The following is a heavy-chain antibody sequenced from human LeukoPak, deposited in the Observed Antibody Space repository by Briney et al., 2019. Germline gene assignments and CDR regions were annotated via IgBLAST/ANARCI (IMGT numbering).Heavy chain of an antibody. CDR1: GFTFSSYG. J-gene: IGHJ3*02. CDR2: IRYDGSNK. V-gene: IGHV3-30*02. CDR3: ARDYSEVLVSDAFDI. Sequence: PGGSLRLSCAASGFTFSSYGMHWVRQAPGKGLEWVAFIRYDGSNKYYADSVKGRFTISRDNSKNTLYLQMNSLRAEDTAVYYCARDYSEVLVSDAFDIWGQGTMVTVSS. D-gene: IGHD2-21*01.